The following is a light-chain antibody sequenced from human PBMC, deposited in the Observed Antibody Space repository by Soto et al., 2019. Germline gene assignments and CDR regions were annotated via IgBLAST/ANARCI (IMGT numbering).Light chain of an antibody. V-gene: IGKV1-6*01. CDR2: AAS. J-gene: IGKJ1*01. CDR3: LQDYSFPWT. Sequence: AFPMTQSPSSLSASVGDRVTITCRASQDIKYDLGWYQQKPGKAPRLLIYAASSLHSGVPSRFSGTGSGTDFTLTISSLQPEDFATYYCLQDYSFPWTFGQGTKVEIK. CDR1: QDIKYD.